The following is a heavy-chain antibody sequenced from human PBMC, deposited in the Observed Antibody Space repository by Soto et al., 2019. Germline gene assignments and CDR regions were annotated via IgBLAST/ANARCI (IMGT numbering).Heavy chain of an antibody. Sequence: QVQLVESGGGVVQPERSLRLSCAASGFTYSITYSRYAMNWVRQAPGKGLEWVAVISYDGTNKYYADSVRGRFTISRDNSKNALYLQMTTLRVAATAVYYCAREKADRFLAGGLDVWGRGTTVTVSS. CDR3: AREKADRFLAGGLDV. D-gene: IGHD6-6*01. V-gene: IGHV3-30-3*01. J-gene: IGHJ6*02. CDR1: GFTYSITYSRYA. CDR2: ISYDGTNK.